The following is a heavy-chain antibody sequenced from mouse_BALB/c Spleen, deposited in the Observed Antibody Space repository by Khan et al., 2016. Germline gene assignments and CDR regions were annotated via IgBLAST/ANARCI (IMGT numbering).Heavy chain of an antibody. CDR1: GYDFSRYW. CDR3: ARRGYSGDWFFDV. Sequence: EVKLLESGGGLVQPGGSLKLSCAASGYDFSRYWMSWVRQAPGKGLEWIGEIYPDSSTINYTPSLKDKLIISRDHAKNTLYLQMSKVRSEDTALYYGARRGYSGDWFFDVWGAGTTVTVSA. D-gene: IGHD2-14*01. CDR2: IYPDSSTI. J-gene: IGHJ1*01. V-gene: IGHV4-1*02.